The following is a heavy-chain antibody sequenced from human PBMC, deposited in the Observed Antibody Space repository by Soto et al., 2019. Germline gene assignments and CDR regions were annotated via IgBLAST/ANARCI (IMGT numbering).Heavy chain of an antibody. CDR3: ARIKWFGELKPAFDS. Sequence: SETLSLTCSVSGGSTNYFYWSWVRQPPGKGLEWIGYVFYTGTTNYRPSLESRVTISLDTPKNQFSLRLNSVTAADTAIYYCARIKWFGELKPAFDSWGRG. J-gene: IGHJ4*02. CDR2: VFYTGTT. D-gene: IGHD3-10*01. CDR1: GGSTNYFY. V-gene: IGHV4-59*01.